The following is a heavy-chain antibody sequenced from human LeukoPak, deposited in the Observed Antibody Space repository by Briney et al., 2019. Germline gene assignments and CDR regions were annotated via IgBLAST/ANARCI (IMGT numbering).Heavy chain of an antibody. J-gene: IGHJ4*02. Sequence: GGSLRLSCAASGSIFSDYSMNWVRQAPGKGLEWVSSISSGSTYIYYADSVKGRFTISRDNGETSLYLQMSSLRTEDTAVYYCARDFRSGSYSGDYYFDYWGQGTLVTVSS. CDR1: GSIFSDYS. D-gene: IGHD1-26*01. CDR3: ARDFRSGSYSGDYYFDY. CDR2: ISSGSTYI. V-gene: IGHV3-21*01.